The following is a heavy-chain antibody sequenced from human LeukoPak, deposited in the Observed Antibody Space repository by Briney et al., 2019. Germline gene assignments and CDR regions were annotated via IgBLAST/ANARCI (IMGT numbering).Heavy chain of an antibody. CDR1: GFTFSSYW. J-gene: IGHJ5*02. CDR3: AKPWDGLEWLLPPANWFDP. D-gene: IGHD3-3*01. Sequence: PGGSLRLSCAASGFTFSSYWMSWVRQAPGKGLEWVANIKQDGSEKYYVDSVKGRFTISRDNAKNSLYLQMNSLRAEDTAVYYCAKPWDGLEWLLPPANWFDPWGQGTLVTVSS. V-gene: IGHV3-7*03. CDR2: IKQDGSEK.